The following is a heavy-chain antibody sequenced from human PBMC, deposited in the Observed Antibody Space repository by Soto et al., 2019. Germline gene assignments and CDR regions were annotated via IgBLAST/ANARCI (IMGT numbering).Heavy chain of an antibody. D-gene: IGHD2-2*01. Sequence: GGSLRLSCAASGFTFSSYCMHWVRQAPGKGLEWVAVIWYDGSNKYYADSVKGRFTISRDNSKNTLYLQMNSLRAEDTAVYYCAKDLGSPIVFSSTSCALDYWGKASLVTV. V-gene: IGHV3-33*06. J-gene: IGHJ4*02. CDR1: GFTFSSYC. CDR2: IWYDGSNK. CDR3: AKDLGSPIVFSSTSCALDY.